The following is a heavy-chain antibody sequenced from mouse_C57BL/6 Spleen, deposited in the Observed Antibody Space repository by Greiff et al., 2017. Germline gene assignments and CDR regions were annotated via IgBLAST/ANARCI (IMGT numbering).Heavy chain of an antibody. CDR2: IDPSDSYT. Sequence: QVQLQQPGAELVKPGASVKLSCKASGYTFTSYWMQWVKQRPGQGLEWIGEIDPSDSYTNYNQKFKGKATLTVDTSSSSAYMPLSSLTSQDSAVYYCARSGATTVVAKYFDVWGTGTTVTVSS. CDR1: GYTFTSYW. CDR3: ARSGATTVVAKYFDV. V-gene: IGHV1-50*01. D-gene: IGHD1-1*01. J-gene: IGHJ1*03.